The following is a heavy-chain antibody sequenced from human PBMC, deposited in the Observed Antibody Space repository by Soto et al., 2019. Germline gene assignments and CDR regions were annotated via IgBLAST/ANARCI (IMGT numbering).Heavy chain of an antibody. CDR2: IDPTDSFT. CDR3: GSQGGDGYTIDS. Sequence: GEALKISCECSGYAFSNYWINLVRQVSGKGLEWMGSIDPTDSFTNYSPSFQVHVTFSVDNSTSTAYVQWSSLKASDTAMYYCGSQGGDGYTIDSWGKGPLVTXS. V-gene: IGHV5-10-1*01. J-gene: IGHJ4*02. CDR1: GYAFSNYW. D-gene: IGHD2-21*02.